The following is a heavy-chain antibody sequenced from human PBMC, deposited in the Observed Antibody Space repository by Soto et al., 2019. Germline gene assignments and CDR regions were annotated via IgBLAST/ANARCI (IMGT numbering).Heavy chain of an antibody. J-gene: IGHJ5*02. CDR3: ARVQTFRNYFDP. CDR2: IYYRGST. Sequence: SEALSLTCNFSCGSIDGYYWSWMRQPPGKGLEWVGYIYYRGSTNYNPSLKNRVTISLDTSKNQFSLRLSSVTAADTAVYYCARVQTFRNYFDPWGQGTLVTVSS. CDR1: CGSIDGYY. D-gene: IGHD1-7*01. V-gene: IGHV4-59*01.